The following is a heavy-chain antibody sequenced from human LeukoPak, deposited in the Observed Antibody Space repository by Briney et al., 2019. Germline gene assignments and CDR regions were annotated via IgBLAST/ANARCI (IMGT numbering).Heavy chain of an antibody. Sequence: GGSLRLSCAASGFTFDDYAMHWVRQAPGKGLEWASGISWNSGSIGYADSVKGRFTISRDNAKNSLYLQMNSLRAEDTALYYCAKDTGATHWGQGTLVTVSS. CDR2: ISWNSGSI. CDR1: GFTFDDYA. D-gene: IGHD1-26*01. CDR3: AKDTGATH. J-gene: IGHJ1*01. V-gene: IGHV3-9*01.